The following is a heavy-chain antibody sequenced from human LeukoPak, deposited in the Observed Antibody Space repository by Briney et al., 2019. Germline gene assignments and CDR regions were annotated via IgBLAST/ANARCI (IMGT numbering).Heavy chain of an antibody. CDR1: GGTFSSYA. CDR3: ASGYSSGWYAGANDY. Sequence: SVKVSCKASGGTFSSYAISWVRQAPGQGLEWMGGIIPIFGTANYAQKFQGRVTITADESTSTAYMELSSLRSEDTAVYYCASGYSSGWYAGANDYWGQGTLVTVSS. J-gene: IGHJ4*02. V-gene: IGHV1-69*13. D-gene: IGHD6-19*01. CDR2: IIPIFGTA.